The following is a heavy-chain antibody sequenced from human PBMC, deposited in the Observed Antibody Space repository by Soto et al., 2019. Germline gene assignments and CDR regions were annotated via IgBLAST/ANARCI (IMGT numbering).Heavy chain of an antibody. CDR2: IYTSGST. Sequence: SESLSLTSTVSSGSISSYYWRWILQPAGKGLEWIGRIYTSGSTNYNPSLKSRVTMSVDTSKNQFSLKLSSVTAADAAVYYCARINMDCSSTSCYHSPDAFDIWGQGTMVTV. CDR3: ARINMDCSSTSCYHSPDAFDI. D-gene: IGHD2-2*01. J-gene: IGHJ3*02. CDR1: SGSISSYY. V-gene: IGHV4-4*07.